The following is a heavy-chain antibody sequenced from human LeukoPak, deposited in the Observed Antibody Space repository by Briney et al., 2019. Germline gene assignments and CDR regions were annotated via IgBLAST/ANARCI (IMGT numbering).Heavy chain of an antibody. V-gene: IGHV1-24*01. CDR2: FDPEDGET. J-gene: IGHJ4*02. CDR1: GYTLTELS. Sequence: GASVKDSCKVSGYTLTELSMHGVRPAPGKGLEWMGRFDPEDGETIYAQKFQGRVTMTEDTSTDTAYMELSSLRSEDTAVYYCATIGMRGSYRSHLHYFDYWGQGSLVTVPS. CDR3: ATIGMRGSYRSHLHYFDY. D-gene: IGHD3-16*02.